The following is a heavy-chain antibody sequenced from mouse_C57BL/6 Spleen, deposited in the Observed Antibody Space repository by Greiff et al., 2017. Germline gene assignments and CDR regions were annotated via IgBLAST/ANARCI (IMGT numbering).Heavy chain of an antibody. CDR3: ARGGGNYVWFAY. Sequence: EVQLQQSGPVLVKPGASVKMSCKASGYTFTDYYMNWVKQSHGKSLEWIGVINPYNGGTSYNQKFKGKATLTVDKSSSTAYMELNSLTSEDSAVYYCARGGGNYVWFAYWGQGTLVTVSA. V-gene: IGHV1-19*01. D-gene: IGHD2-1*01. CDR1: GYTFTDYY. J-gene: IGHJ3*01. CDR2: INPYNGGT.